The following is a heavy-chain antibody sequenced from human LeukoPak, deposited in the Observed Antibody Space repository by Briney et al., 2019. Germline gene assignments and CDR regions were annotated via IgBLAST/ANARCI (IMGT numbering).Heavy chain of an antibody. CDR3: ARCKDWNYRYFDY. J-gene: IGHJ4*02. Sequence: GGSLRLSCAASGFTVTSNFVSWVRQAPGKGLEWVSVIYSGGSTYYADSVKGRFTISRDNSKNTLCLQMNSLRAEDTAVYYCARCKDWNYRYFDYWGQGTLVTVSS. CDR2: IYSGGST. D-gene: IGHD1-7*01. CDR1: GFTVTSNF. V-gene: IGHV3-53*01.